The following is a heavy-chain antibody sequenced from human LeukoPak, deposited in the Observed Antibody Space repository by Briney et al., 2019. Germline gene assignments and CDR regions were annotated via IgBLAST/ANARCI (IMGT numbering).Heavy chain of an antibody. Sequence: PGGSLRLSCAASGLTFTSYAMNWVRQAPGKGLEWLSYIGTNGSDHYADSVRGRFTISRDNSKNTLNLQMNSLRGEDTAIYYCAKGRAFYGDYDCWGQGTLVTVSS. CDR3: AKGRAFYGDYDC. CDR2: IGTNGSD. D-gene: IGHD4-17*01. CDR1: GLTFTSYA. V-gene: IGHV3-48*03. J-gene: IGHJ4*02.